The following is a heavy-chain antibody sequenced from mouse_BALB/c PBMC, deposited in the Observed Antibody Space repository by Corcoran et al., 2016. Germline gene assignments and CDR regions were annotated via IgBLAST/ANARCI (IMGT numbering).Heavy chain of an antibody. CDR1: GYTFTNYG. CDR3: ATFYGYDSNWHFDV. Sequence: QIQLVQSGPELKKPGETVKISCKASGYTFTNYGMNWVKQAPGKGLKWMGWINTYTGEPTYADDFKGRFAFSLETSASTAYLQINNLKNEDTATYFCATFYGYDSNWHFDVWGAGTMVTVSS. CDR2: INTYTGEP. V-gene: IGHV9-3-1*01. D-gene: IGHD2-9*01. J-gene: IGHJ1*01.